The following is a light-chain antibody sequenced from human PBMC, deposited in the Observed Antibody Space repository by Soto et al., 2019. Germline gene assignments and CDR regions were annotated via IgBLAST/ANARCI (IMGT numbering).Light chain of an antibody. CDR2: DAS. CDR1: QSVGRY. CDR3: QQRSNWPPGYT. Sequence: EIVLTQSPATLSLSPGVRATLSCRASQSVGRYLAWYQQKIGQAPRLLIYDASSRAIGIPARFSGSGSGTDFTLTISSLEPEDFAVYYCQQRSNWPPGYTFGQGTKLEIK. J-gene: IGKJ2*01. V-gene: IGKV3-11*01.